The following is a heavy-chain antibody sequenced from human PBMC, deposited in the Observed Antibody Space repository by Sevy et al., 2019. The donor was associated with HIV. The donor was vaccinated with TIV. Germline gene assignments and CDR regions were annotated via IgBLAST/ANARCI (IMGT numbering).Heavy chain of an antibody. CDR1: GGSFSGYY. J-gene: IGHJ6*02. CDR2: INHSGST. CDR3: ARGGAAAGITYDFYYGMDV. D-gene: IGHD6-13*01. Sequence: SETLSLTCAVYGGSFSGYYWSWIRQPPGKGLEWIGEINHSGSTNYNPSLKSRVTISVDTSKNHFALKLRSVTAADTAVYYCARGGAAAGITYDFYYGMDVWGQGTTVTVSS. V-gene: IGHV4-34*01.